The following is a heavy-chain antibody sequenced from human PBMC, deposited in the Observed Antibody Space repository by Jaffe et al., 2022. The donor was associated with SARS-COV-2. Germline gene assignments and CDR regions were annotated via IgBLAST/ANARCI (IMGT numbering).Heavy chain of an antibody. CDR1: DDSISSTGYL. Sequence: QLQLQESGPGLVKPSETLSLTCTVSDDSISSTGYLWGWIRQPPGKGLEWIANIDNSGTTYYNPSLKSRVTISVDTSKNQFSLRLNSLTAADTAVYYCARRGRGYFDPWGQGTLVTVSS. J-gene: IGHJ5*02. D-gene: IGHD5-12*01. V-gene: IGHV4-39*01. CDR2: IDNSGTT. CDR3: ARRGRGYFDP.